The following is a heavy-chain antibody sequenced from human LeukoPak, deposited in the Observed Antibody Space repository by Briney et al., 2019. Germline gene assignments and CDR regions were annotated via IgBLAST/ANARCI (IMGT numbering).Heavy chain of an antibody. CDR2: IKQDGSEK. D-gene: IGHD3-10*01. J-gene: IGHJ4*02. CDR3: VRESVYGSRSYYSY. V-gene: IGHV3-7*04. Sequence: GGSLRLSCAASGFTFSSYWMTWVRQAPGKGLEWVANIKQDGSEKFHVDSVKGRFTISRDNAKSSLYLQMNSLRAEDTAVYFCVRESVYGSRSYYSYWGQGTLVTVSS. CDR1: GFTFSSYW.